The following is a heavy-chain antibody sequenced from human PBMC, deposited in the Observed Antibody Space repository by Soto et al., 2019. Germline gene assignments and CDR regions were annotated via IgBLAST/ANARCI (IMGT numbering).Heavy chain of an antibody. Sequence: EVQLVESGGGLVKPGGSLRLSCAASGFTFSSYSMNWVRQAPGKGLEWVSSISSSSSYIYYADSVKGRFTISRDNAKNSLYLQMNSLRAEDTAVYYCARDLYDYIWGSYRYRDAFEIWGQGTMVTVSS. CDR2: ISSSSSYI. V-gene: IGHV3-21*01. J-gene: IGHJ3*02. CDR3: ARDLYDYIWGSYRYRDAFEI. CDR1: GFTFSSYS. D-gene: IGHD3-16*02.